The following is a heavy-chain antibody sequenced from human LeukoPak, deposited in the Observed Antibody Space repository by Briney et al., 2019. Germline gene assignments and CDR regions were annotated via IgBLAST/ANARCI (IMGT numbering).Heavy chain of an antibody. CDR3: AKEATRGFDI. Sequence: GGSLRLSCAASGFTFSSYAMSWVRQAPGKGLEWVSGITSGGSTYKVDSVKGRFTISRDNSKNTLYLQMNSLRAEDTAVYYCAKEATRGFDIWGQGTMVTVSS. V-gene: IGHV3-23*01. CDR2: ITSGGST. J-gene: IGHJ3*02. CDR1: GFTFSSYA.